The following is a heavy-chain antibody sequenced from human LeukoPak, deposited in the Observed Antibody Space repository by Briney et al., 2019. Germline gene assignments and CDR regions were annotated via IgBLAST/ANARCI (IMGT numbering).Heavy chain of an antibody. J-gene: IGHJ4*02. V-gene: IGHV1-8*03. CDR2: MNPNSGNT. CDR3: ARDYYYDSSGHLSYFDY. Sequence: RASVKVSCKASGYTFTSYGISWVRQATGQGLEWMGWMNPNSGNTGYAQKFQGRVTITRNTSMSTAYMELSSLRSEDTAVYYCARDYYYDSSGHLSYFDYWGQGTLVTVSS. CDR1: GYTFTSYG. D-gene: IGHD3-22*01.